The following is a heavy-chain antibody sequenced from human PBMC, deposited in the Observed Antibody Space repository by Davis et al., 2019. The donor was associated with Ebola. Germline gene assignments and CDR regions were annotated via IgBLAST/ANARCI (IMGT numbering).Heavy chain of an antibody. V-gene: IGHV5-51*01. Sequence: GESLKISCAASGFTFTSYWIGWVRQMPGKGLEWMGIIYPGDSDTRYSPSFQGQVTISADKSISTAYLQWSSLKASDTAMYYCARLEWNDAFDIWGQGTMVTVSS. CDR1: GFTFTSYW. J-gene: IGHJ3*02. D-gene: IGHD1-1*01. CDR2: IYPGDSDT. CDR3: ARLEWNDAFDI.